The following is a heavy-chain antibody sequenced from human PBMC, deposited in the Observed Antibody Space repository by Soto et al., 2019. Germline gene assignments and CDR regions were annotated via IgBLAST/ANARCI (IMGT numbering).Heavy chain of an antibody. D-gene: IGHD2-2*01. J-gene: IGHJ4*02. V-gene: IGHV1-69*12. CDR1: GGTFSSYA. CDR2: IIPIFGTA. CDR3: ARSGPGRPVPAAMRY. Sequence: QVQLVQSGAEVKKPGSSVKVSCKASGGTFSSYAISWVRQAPGQGLEWMGGIIPIFGTANYAQKFQGRVTITADESTRTAYMELSSLRSEDTAVYYCARSGPGRPVPAAMRYWGQGTLVTVSS.